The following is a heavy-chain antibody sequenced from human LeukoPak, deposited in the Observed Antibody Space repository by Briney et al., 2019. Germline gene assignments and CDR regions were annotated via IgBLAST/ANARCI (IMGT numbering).Heavy chain of an antibody. CDR2: ISGSGGST. CDR3: AKDLPAFIVVVPAAVFDY. CDR1: GFTFSSYA. J-gene: IGHJ4*02. Sequence: GGSLRLSCAAAGFTFSSYAMSWVRQAPGKGLEWVSAISGSGGSTYYADSVKGRFTISRDNSKNTLYLQMNSLRAEDTAVYYCAKDLPAFIVVVPAAVFDYWGQGTLVTVSS. D-gene: IGHD2-2*01. V-gene: IGHV3-23*01.